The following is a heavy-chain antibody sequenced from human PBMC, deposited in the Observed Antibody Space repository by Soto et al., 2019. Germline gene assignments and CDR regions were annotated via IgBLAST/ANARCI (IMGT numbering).Heavy chain of an antibody. CDR1: GFTFGSYW. CDR2: IRQDGSEK. Sequence: PGGSLRLSXAASGFTFGSYWMSWVRQAPGKGLEWVATIRQDGSEKYNVDSVKGRFTISRDNAENLLYLQLSSLKSDHTAVYFCARGSQWQADYWGRGTLVTVSS. CDR3: ARGSQWQADY. V-gene: IGHV3-7*01. J-gene: IGHJ4*02. D-gene: IGHD6-19*01.